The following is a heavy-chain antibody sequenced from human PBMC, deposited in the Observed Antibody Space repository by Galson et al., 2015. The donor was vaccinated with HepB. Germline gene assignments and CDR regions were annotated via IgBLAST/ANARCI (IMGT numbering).Heavy chain of an antibody. J-gene: IGHJ4*02. CDR1: GYTLTELS. CDR2: FDPEDGET. CDR3: ATSYGSGSYYGDY. D-gene: IGHD3-10*01. V-gene: IGHV1-24*01. Sequence: SVKVSCKVSGYTLTELSMHWVRQAPGKGLEWMGGFDPEDGETIYAQKFQGRVTMTEDTSTDTAYMELSSLRSEDTAVYYCATSYGSGSYYGDYWGQGTLVTVSS.